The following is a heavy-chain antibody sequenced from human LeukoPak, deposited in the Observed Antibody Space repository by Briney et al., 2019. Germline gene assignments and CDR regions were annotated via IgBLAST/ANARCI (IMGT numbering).Heavy chain of an antibody. CDR3: AREDYDILTGYYIDY. J-gene: IGHJ4*02. V-gene: IGHV3-74*01. Sequence: GGSLRLSCAASGFTFSSYWMHWVRQAPGKGLVWVSRINSDGSSTSYADSVKGRFTISRDNAKNTLYLQMNSLRAEDTAVYYCAREDYDILTGYYIDYWGQGTLVTVSS. CDR1: GFTFSSYW. D-gene: IGHD3-9*01. CDR2: INSDGSST.